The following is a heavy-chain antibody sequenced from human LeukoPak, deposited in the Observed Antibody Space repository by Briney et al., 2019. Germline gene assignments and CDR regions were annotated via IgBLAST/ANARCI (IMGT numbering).Heavy chain of an antibody. Sequence: ASVKVSCKASGYIFTNYAMNWVRQAPGQGLEWMGWINTNTGNPTYAQGFTGRFVFSLDTSVSTAYLQISSLKAEDTAVYYCAREVGDFGSGWSPNFDYWGQGTLVTVSS. CDR2: INTNTGNP. D-gene: IGHD6-19*01. CDR1: GYIFTNYA. J-gene: IGHJ4*02. V-gene: IGHV7-4-1*02. CDR3: AREVGDFGSGWSPNFDY.